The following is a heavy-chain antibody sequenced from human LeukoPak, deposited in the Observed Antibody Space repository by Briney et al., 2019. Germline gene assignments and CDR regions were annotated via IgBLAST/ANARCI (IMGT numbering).Heavy chain of an antibody. CDR1: GGTFSSYA. D-gene: IGHD6-6*01. CDR3: AREYSSSSGGLYYFDY. J-gene: IGHJ4*02. CDR2: IIPIFGTA. V-gene: IGHV1-69*13. Sequence: ASVTVSCTASGGTFSSYAISWVRQAPGQGLERMAGIIPIFGTANYAQKFKGRVTITADASTSTAYMELSSLRSEDTAVYYCAREYSSSSGGLYYFDYWGQGTLVTVSS.